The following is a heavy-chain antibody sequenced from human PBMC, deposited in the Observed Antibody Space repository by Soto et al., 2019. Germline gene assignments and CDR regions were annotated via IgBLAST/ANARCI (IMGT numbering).Heavy chain of an antibody. Sequence: SETLSLTCTVSGGSISSYYWSWIRQPPGKGLEWIGYIYYSGSTNYNPSLKSRVTISVDTSKNQFSLKLSSVTAADPAVYFCARHPRQGRQDYFDYWGQGTLVTVSS. CDR1: GGSISSYY. J-gene: IGHJ4*02. V-gene: IGHV4-59*08. CDR3: ARHPRQGRQDYFDY. CDR2: IYYSGST.